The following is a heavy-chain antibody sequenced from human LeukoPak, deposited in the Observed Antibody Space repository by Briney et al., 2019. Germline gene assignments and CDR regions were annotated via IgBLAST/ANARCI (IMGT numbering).Heavy chain of an antibody. Sequence: TSETLSLTCTVSGGSITSGNNYWTWVRQPAGKGLEWVGHIYTTGSTTGRTNYSPSLKSRVTISVDTSKNQFSLQLTSVTAADTAMYYCARGRSGYDYWDSWGQGTLVTVSS. CDR1: GGSITSGNNY. V-gene: IGHV4-61*09. J-gene: IGHJ4*02. CDR3: ARGRSGYDYWDS. D-gene: IGHD5-12*01. CDR2: IYTTGST.